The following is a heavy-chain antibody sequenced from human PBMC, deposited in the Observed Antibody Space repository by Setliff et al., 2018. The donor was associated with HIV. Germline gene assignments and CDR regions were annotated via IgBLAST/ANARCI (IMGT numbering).Heavy chain of an antibody. CDR3: ARVYDSSGYSLSIPGY. V-gene: IGHV3-74*01. CDR2: INSDESST. J-gene: IGHJ4*01. CDR1: GFTFSSYW. D-gene: IGHD3-22*01. Sequence: GGSLRLSCAASGFTFSSYWMHWVRQAPGKGLVWVSRINSDESSTGYADSVKGRFTISRDNAKNTLYLQMNSLRAEDTAVYYCARVYDSSGYSLSIPGYWGQGTLVTVS.